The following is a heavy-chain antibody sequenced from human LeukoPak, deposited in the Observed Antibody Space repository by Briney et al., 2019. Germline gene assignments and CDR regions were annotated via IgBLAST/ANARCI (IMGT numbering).Heavy chain of an antibody. Sequence: GASVKVSCKASGYTFTSYGISWVRQAPGQGLEWMGWISAYNGNTNYAQKLQGRVTMTTDTSTSTAYMELSSLRSEDTAVYYCATEKYYYGSGSYSKPFDYWGQGTLVTASS. CDR2: ISAYNGNT. CDR3: ATEKYYYGSGSYSKPFDY. V-gene: IGHV1-18*01. D-gene: IGHD3-10*01. CDR1: GYTFTSYG. J-gene: IGHJ4*02.